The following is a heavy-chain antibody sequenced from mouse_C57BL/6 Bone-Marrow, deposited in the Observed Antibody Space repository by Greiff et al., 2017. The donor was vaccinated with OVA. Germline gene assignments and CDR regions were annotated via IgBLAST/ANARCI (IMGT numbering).Heavy chain of an antibody. V-gene: IGHV5-2*01. CDR2: INSDGGST. J-gene: IGHJ3*01. Sequence: EVMLVESGGGLVQPGESLKLSCESNEYDFPSHDMSWVRQTPEKRLELVAAINSDGGSTYYPDTMESRFIISSDNTKKTLYLQMSSLRSEDTAVYYCARHEGYDALSWFAYWGQGTLVTVAA. CDR1: EYDFPSHD. CDR3: ARHEGYDALSWFAY. D-gene: IGHD2-2*01.